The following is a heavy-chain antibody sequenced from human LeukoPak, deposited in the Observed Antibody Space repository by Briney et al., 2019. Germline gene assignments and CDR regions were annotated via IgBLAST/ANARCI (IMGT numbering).Heavy chain of an antibody. D-gene: IGHD3-3*01. CDR2: IYYSGST. J-gene: IGHJ3*02. Sequence: SETLSLTCSVSDASISSSYWSWIRQAPGTGLQWIGYIYYSGSTNYNPSLKSRVTISVDTSKNQFSLKLSSVTAADTAVYYCARRYYDFWSGYRDAFDIWGQGTMVTVSS. CDR3: ARRYYDFWSGYRDAFDI. V-gene: IGHV4-59*01. CDR1: DASISSSY.